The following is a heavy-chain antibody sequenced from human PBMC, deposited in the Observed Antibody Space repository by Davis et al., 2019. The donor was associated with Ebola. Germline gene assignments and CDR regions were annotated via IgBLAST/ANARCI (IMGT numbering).Heavy chain of an antibody. V-gene: IGHV4-34*01. J-gene: IGHJ6*02. CDR2: INHSGST. Sequence: PGGSLRLSCAVYGGSFSGYYWSWIRQPPGKGLEWIGEINHSGSTNYNPSLKSRVTISVDTSKNQFSLKLSSVTAADTAVYYCARGSTTDYYGMDVWGQGTTVTVSS. CDR1: GGSFSGYY. D-gene: IGHD2/OR15-2a*01. CDR3: ARGSTTDYYGMDV.